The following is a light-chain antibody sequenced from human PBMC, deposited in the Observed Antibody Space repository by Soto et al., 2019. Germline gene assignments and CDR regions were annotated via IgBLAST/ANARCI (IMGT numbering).Light chain of an antibody. CDR1: SSDIGGYNY. CDR3: SSYTSSSTWV. Sequence: QSALTQPASVSGSPGQSITISCTGTSSDIGGYNYVSWYQHHPGKAPRLMTYAVSNRPSGVSSRFSGSKSGNTASLTISGLQVEDEADYYCSSYTSSSTWVFGGGTTLTVL. V-gene: IGLV2-14*01. CDR2: AVS. J-gene: IGLJ3*02.